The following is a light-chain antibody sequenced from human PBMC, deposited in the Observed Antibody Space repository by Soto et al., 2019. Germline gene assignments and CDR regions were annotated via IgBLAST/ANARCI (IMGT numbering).Light chain of an antibody. CDR2: GAS. CDR1: QRVSSSN. CDR3: QQYGKQLPRT. J-gene: IGKJ1*01. V-gene: IGKV3-20*01. Sequence: EIVLTQSTGTLSLSPGERATLSCRASQRVSSSNLAWYQQKPGQSPRLLIYGASSRVTGIPDRFSGSGSGTDLTVTSSKLEIEDFIIYYCQQYGKQLPRTFSQGTKV.